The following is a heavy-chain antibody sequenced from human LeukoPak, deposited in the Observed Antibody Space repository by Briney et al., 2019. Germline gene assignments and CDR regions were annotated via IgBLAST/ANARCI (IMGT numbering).Heavy chain of an antibody. Sequence: ASVKVSCKASGYTFTGYYVHRVRQAPGQGLEWMGWINPSSGGTNFAQKFQGRVTMTRDTSITTVYMELNGLRSDDTAVYYCARDPSYGSGNNWFDPWGQGTLVTVSS. CDR3: ARDPSYGSGNNWFDP. J-gene: IGHJ5*02. D-gene: IGHD3-10*01. CDR2: INPSSGGT. CDR1: GYTFTGYY. V-gene: IGHV1-2*02.